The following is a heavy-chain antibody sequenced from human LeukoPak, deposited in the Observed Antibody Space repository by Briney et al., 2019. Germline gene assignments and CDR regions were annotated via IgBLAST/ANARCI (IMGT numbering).Heavy chain of an antibody. Sequence: GGSLRLSCAASGFTFDDYAMPWVRQAPGKGLEWVSGISWNSGSIGYADSVKGRFTISRDNAKNSLYLQTNSLRAEDTALYYCAKGDADILTGYLAYWGQGTLVTVSS. J-gene: IGHJ4*02. CDR2: ISWNSGSI. D-gene: IGHD3-9*01. CDR1: GFTFDDYA. CDR3: AKGDADILTGYLAY. V-gene: IGHV3-9*01.